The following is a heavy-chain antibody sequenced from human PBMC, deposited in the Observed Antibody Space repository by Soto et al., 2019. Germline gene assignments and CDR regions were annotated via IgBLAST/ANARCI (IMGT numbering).Heavy chain of an antibody. CDR2: IYYSGST. CDR1: GGSISSCGYY. J-gene: IGHJ4*02. Sequence: PSETLSLTCTVSGGSISSCGYYWSWIRQHPGKGLEWIGYIYYSGSTYYNPSLKSRVTISVDTSKNQFSLKLSSVTAADTAVYYCAADYTLYYFDYWGQGTLVTVS. CDR3: AADYTLYYFDY. V-gene: IGHV4-31*03. D-gene: IGHD4-4*01.